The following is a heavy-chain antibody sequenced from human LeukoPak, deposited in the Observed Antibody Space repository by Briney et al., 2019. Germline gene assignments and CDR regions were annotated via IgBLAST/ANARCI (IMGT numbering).Heavy chain of an antibody. D-gene: IGHD3-16*01. CDR3: VRTRVLMDNYYYYMDV. CDR1: GGTFTSYA. V-gene: IGHV1-69*05. J-gene: IGHJ6*03. CDR2: IIPIFGIT. Sequence: SMKVSCKASGGTFTSYAISWVRQAPGQGLEWMGGIIPIFGITKYAQKFQGRVTITTDESTSTVYMELSSLRSEDTAVYYCVRTRVLMDNYYYYMDVWGRGTTVTVSS.